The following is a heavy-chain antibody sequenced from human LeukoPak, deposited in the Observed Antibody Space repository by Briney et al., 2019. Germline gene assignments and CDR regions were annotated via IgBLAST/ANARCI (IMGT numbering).Heavy chain of an antibody. CDR3: ARRSTAMAPGYYYGMDV. CDR1: GYTLTSYA. Sequence: ASVEVSCKASGYTLTSYAMHWVRQAPGQRLEWMGWINAGNGNTKYSQKFQGRVTITRDTSASTAYMELSSLRSEDTAVYYCARRSTAMAPGYYYGMDVWGQGTTVTVSS. J-gene: IGHJ6*02. V-gene: IGHV1-3*01. CDR2: INAGNGNT. D-gene: IGHD5-18*01.